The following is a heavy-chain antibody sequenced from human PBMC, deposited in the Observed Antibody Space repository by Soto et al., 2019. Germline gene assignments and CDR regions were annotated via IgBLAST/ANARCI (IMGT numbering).Heavy chain of an antibody. CDR2: ISAYNGNR. CDR3: AAHEQNSYDTSGYHVPNFDD. CDR1: GYTFTSYG. Sequence: GASVKVSCKASGYTFTSYGISWVRQAPGQGLEWMGWISAYNGNRNYAQKFQGRVTMTTDTSTSTAYMELSSLRSDDTAVYYCAAHEQNSYDTSGYHVPNFDDWGKGTLVTV. D-gene: IGHD3-22*01. V-gene: IGHV1-18*01. J-gene: IGHJ4*02.